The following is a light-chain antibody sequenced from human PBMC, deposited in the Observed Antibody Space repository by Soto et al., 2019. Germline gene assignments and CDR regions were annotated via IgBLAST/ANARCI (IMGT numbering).Light chain of an antibody. J-gene: IGKJ4*01. Sequence: DIVLTQSPATLSLSPGDRATLSCRASQSLSGTYFAWYQQKLGQSHRLLIYAASTRATGVPDRFSGSGSGTDFTLTISRLEPDDFAVYYCQHYVSSPLTFGGGTKVEI. CDR3: QHYVSSPLT. CDR1: QSLSGTY. CDR2: AAS. V-gene: IGKV3-20*01.